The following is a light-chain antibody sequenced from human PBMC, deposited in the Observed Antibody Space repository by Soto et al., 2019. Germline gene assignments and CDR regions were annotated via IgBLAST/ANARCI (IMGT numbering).Light chain of an antibody. Sequence: DIQMTQSPSTLSGAVGGRVTITCRASQTISSWLAWYQQKPGKAPKLLIYKASTLKSGVPSRFSGSGSGTEFTLTISSLQPDDFATYYCHHYNSYSEAFGQGTKVDIK. CDR2: KAS. J-gene: IGKJ1*01. CDR1: QTISSW. V-gene: IGKV1-5*03. CDR3: HHYNSYSEA.